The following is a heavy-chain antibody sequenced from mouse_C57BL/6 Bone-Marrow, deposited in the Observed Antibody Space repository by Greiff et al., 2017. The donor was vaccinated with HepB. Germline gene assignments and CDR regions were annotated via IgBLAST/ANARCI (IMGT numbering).Heavy chain of an antibody. J-gene: IGHJ3*01. CDR2: ISDGGSYT. CDR3: ARENSNYRIAY. CDR1: GFTFSSYA. V-gene: IGHV5-4*01. D-gene: IGHD2-5*01. Sequence: EVKLVESGGGLVKPGGSLKLSCAASGFTFSSYAMSWVRQTPEKRLEWVATISDGGSYTYYPDNVKGRFTISRDNAKNNLYLQMSHLKSEDTAMYYCARENSNYRIAYWGQGTLVTVS.